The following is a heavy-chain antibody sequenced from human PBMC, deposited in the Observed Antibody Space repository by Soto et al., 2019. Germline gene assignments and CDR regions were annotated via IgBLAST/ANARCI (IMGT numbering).Heavy chain of an antibody. CDR1: GFTFSSYE. V-gene: IGHV3-48*03. CDR2: ISSSGSTI. J-gene: IGHJ6*02. CDR3: ARGYYYGMDV. Sequence: PGGSLRLSCAASGFTFSSYEMNWVRQAPGKGLEWVSYISSSGSTIYYADSVKGRFTIPRDNAKNSLYLQMNSLRAEDTAVYYCARGYYYGMDVWGQGTTVTVSS.